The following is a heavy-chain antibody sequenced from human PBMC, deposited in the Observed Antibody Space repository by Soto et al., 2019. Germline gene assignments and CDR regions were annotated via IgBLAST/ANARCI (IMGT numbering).Heavy chain of an antibody. CDR1: GFTFDDYA. J-gene: IGHJ4*02. CDR2: ISWKSGSI. D-gene: IGHD6-19*01. Sequence: EVQLVESGGGLVQPGRSLRLSCAASGFTFDDYAMHWVRQAPGKGLGWVSGISWKSGSIGYADAVKGRFTISRDNAKNSLYLQMNSLRAEDTALYYCAKDRRLVPSFYFDYWGQGTLVTVSS. CDR3: AKDRRLVPSFYFDY. V-gene: IGHV3-9*01.